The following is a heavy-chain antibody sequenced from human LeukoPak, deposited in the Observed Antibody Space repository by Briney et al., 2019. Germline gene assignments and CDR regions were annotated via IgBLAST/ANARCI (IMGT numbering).Heavy chain of an antibody. CDR3: ARTSVGGSGWVPFDY. V-gene: IGHV4-39*01. D-gene: IGHD6-19*01. J-gene: IGHJ4*02. CDR2: IHHTGNT. Sequence: SETLSLTCSVSGGSISSRSYYWGWIRHPPGKGLEWIGTIHHTGNTYYNPSLKSRVTISVDTSKNQFSLNLGSVTAADTAVYFCARTSVGGSGWVPFDYWGQGTLVTVSS. CDR1: GGSISSRSYY.